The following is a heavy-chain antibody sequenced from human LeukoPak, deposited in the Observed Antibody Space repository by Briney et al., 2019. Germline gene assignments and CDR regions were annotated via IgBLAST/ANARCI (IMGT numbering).Heavy chain of an antibody. V-gene: IGHV3-7*01. Sequence: GGSLRLSCAASGFTFSSYSMNWVRQAPGKGLEWVANIKQDGSEKNYVDSVKGRFTISRDNAKNSLYLQMNSLRAEDTAVYYCVLSGGYWGQGTLVTVSS. D-gene: IGHD3-10*01. CDR3: VLSGGY. CDR1: GFTFSSYS. J-gene: IGHJ4*02. CDR2: IKQDGSEK.